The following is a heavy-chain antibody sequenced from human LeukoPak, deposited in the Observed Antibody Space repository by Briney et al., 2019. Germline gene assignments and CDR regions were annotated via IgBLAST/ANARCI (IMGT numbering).Heavy chain of an antibody. D-gene: IGHD3-3*01. Sequence: PGGSLRLSCAASGFTFSSYAMHWVRQAPGKGLEWVAVISYDGSNKYYADSVKGRFTISRDNSKNTLYLQMNSLRAEDTAVYYCASPYYDFWSGYYHDAFDIWGQGTMVTVSS. CDR2: ISYDGSNK. CDR3: ASPYYDFWSGYYHDAFDI. CDR1: GFTFSSYA. J-gene: IGHJ3*02. V-gene: IGHV3-30-3*01.